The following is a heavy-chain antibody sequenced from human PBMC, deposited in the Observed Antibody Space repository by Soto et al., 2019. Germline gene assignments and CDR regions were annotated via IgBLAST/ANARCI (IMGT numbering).Heavy chain of an antibody. CDR1: GYTFTSYD. D-gene: IGHD6-13*01. J-gene: IGHJ4*02. CDR3: ARDLAYIRSSWYKAYYFDY. CDR2: ISAYNGNT. V-gene: IGHV1-18*01. Sequence: ASVKVSCKASGYTFTSYDINWVRQATGQGLEWMGWISAYNGNTNYAQKLQGRVTMTTDTSTSTAYMELRSLRSDDTAVYYCARDLAYIRSSWYKAYYFDYWGQGTLVTVSS.